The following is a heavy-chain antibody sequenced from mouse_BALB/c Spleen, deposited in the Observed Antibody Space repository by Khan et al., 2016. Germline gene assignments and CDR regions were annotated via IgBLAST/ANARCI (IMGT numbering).Heavy chain of an antibody. CDR2: IFPGDGSS. CDR3: ARSSGKGDFDY. Sequence: QVRLQQSGAELVKPGTSVKLSCKASGYTFTNYDINWVRQRPEQGLEWIGWIFPGDGSSNYNEKFKGKATLTTDTSSSTAYMQLTRLTSEDSAGYFCARSSGKGDFDYWGQGTTLTVSS. J-gene: IGHJ2*01. CDR1: GYTFTNYD. V-gene: IGHV1-85*01. D-gene: IGHD1-3*01.